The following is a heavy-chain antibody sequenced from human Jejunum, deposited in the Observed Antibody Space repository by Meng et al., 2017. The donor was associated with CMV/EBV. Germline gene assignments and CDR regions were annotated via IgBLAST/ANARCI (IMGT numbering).Heavy chain of an antibody. CDR3: ARPPSLWDSGNHEPFRL. J-gene: IGHJ4*02. CDR1: FSNYW. CDR2: ISSDGTKI. V-gene: IGHV3-74*03. Sequence: FSNYWMHWVRQAPGKGLVWVSHISSDGTKIKYADSVLGRFTISRDNANNMLYLHMTSLRVEDSAVYYCARPPSLWDSGNHEPFRLWGQGALVTVSS. D-gene: IGHD1-26*01.